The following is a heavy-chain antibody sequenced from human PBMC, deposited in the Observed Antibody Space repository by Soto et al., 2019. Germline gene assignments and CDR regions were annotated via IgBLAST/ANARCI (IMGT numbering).Heavy chain of an antibody. Sequence: QITLNESGPTPVNPRQTLPLTCTFSGFSLTTSGVGVGWIRQSPGKAPEWLALIYWDDDKRYSPSLKSRLTITKDTSKSPVVLTRSHLDPADTATYYCAHRVLRTVFGLVTTTVNYFDFWGQGTPVAVSS. CDR2: IYWDDDK. V-gene: IGHV2-5*02. CDR3: AHRVLRTVFGLVTTTVNYFDF. D-gene: IGHD3-3*01. CDR1: GFSLTTSGVG. J-gene: IGHJ4*02.